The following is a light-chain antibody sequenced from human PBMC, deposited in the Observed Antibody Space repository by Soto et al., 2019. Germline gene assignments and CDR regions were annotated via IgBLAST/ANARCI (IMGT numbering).Light chain of an antibody. Sequence: DIVMTQSPLSLPVTPGEPASISCRSSQSLLHSNGYNYLDWYLQKPGQSPQLLIYDASTLESGVPSRFSGSGSGTEFTLTIRRLQPDDFATYYCQQYHSYSTFGQGTKLEIK. CDR1: QSLLHSNGYNY. V-gene: IGKV2-28*01. CDR3: QQYHSYST. CDR2: DAS. J-gene: IGKJ2*01.